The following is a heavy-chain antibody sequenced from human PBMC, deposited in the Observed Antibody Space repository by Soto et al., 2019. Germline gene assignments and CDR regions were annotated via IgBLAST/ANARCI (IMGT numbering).Heavy chain of an antibody. V-gene: IGHV3-64*01. CDR2: ISSNGGST. CDR3: ARELRNYYYYMDV. CDR1: RFTFSSYA. Sequence: GGSLRLSCAASRFTFSSYAMHWVRQAPGKGLEYVSAISSNGGSTYYANSVKGRFTISRDNSKNTLYLQMGSLRAEDMAVYYCARELRNYYYYMDVWGKGTTVTVSS. J-gene: IGHJ6*03.